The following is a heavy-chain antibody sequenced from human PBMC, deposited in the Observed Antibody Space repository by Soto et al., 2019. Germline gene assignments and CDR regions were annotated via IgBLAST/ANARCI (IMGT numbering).Heavy chain of an antibody. CDR3: ARAMVRGVGWFDP. Sequence: GGSLRLSCAASGFTFSSYGMHWVRQAPGKGLEWVAVIWYDGSNKYYADSGKGRFTLSRDNSKNTMYLQMNSLRAEETAVYYCARAMVRGVGWFDPWGQGTLVTVSS. D-gene: IGHD3-10*01. J-gene: IGHJ5*02. CDR1: GFTFSSYG. CDR2: IWYDGSNK. V-gene: IGHV3-33*01.